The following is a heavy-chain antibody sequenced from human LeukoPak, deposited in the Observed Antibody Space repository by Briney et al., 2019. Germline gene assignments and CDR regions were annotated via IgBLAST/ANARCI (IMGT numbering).Heavy chain of an antibody. CDR3: ARDPPYYYDSSGYPIDY. V-gene: IGHV1-69*04. D-gene: IGHD3-22*01. CDR1: GGTFSSYA. J-gene: IGHJ4*02. CDR2: IIPILGIA. Sequence: SVKVSCKASGGTFSSYAISWVRQAPGQGLEWMGRIIPILGIANYAQKFLGRVTITADKSTSTAYMELSSLRSEDTAVYYCARDPPYYYDSSGYPIDYWGQGTLVTVSS.